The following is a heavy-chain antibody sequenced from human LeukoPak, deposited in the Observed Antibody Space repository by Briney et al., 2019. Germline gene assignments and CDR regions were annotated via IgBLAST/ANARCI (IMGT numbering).Heavy chain of an antibody. CDR1: GGSISSSSYY. V-gene: IGHV4-39*01. CDR3: ARLYYDSSGYSPFDY. CDR2: IYYSGST. D-gene: IGHD3-22*01. Sequence: PSETLSLTCTVSGGSISSSSYYWGWTRQPPGKGLEWIGSIYYSGSTYYNPSLKSRVTISVDTSKNQFSLKLSSVTAADTAVYYCARLYYDSSGYSPFDYWGQGTLVTVSS. J-gene: IGHJ4*02.